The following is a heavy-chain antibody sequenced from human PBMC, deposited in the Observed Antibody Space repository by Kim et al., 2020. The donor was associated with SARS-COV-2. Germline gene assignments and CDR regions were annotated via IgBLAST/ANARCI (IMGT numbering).Heavy chain of an antibody. Sequence: SLKSRVTISGDTSKNQVSLKLSSVTAADTAVYYCARVAENYYDSSGYIDYWGQGTLVTVSS. CDR3: ARVAENYYDSSGYIDY. J-gene: IGHJ4*02. D-gene: IGHD3-22*01. V-gene: IGHV4-34*01.